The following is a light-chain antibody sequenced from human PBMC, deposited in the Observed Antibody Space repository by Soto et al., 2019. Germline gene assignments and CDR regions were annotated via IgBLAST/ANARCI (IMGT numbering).Light chain of an antibody. CDR2: GAS. CDR1: QSVSSSY. J-gene: IGKJ5*01. V-gene: IGKV3-20*01. Sequence: EIVLTQSPGTLSLSPGERATLSCRASQSVSSSYLAWYQQKPGQAPRLLIYGASSRATGIPDRFSGSGSGTDFTLTISRLEPEDFAVYYSRKYGSSPPITFGQGTRLEIK. CDR3: RKYGSSPPIT.